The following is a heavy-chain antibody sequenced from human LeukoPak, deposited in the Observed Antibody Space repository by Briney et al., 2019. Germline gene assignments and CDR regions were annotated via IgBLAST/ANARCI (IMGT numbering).Heavy chain of an antibody. V-gene: IGHV1-18*01. CDR2: ISAYNGNT. CDR3: ARDSTIVATIDYFDY. J-gene: IGHJ4*02. Sequence: EASVKVSCKASGYTFTSYGISWVRQAPGQGLEWVGWISAYNGNTNYAQKLQGKVTMTTDTSTSTAYMELRSLRSDDTAVYYCARDSTIVATIDYFDYWGQGTLVTVSS. D-gene: IGHD5-12*01. CDR1: GYTFTSYG.